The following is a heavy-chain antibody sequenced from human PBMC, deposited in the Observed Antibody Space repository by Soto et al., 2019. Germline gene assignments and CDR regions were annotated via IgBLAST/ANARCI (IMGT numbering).Heavy chain of an antibody. Sequence: PGGSLRLSCAASGFTFSSYWMSWVRQAPGKGLEWVANIKQDGSEKYYVDSVKGRFTISRDNAKNSLYLQMNSLRAEDTAVYYCARERARSWYSSSWDYYYYYGMDVWGQGTTVTVSS. J-gene: IGHJ6*02. CDR2: IKQDGSEK. D-gene: IGHD6-13*01. CDR1: GFTFSSYW. CDR3: ARERARSWYSSSWDYYYYYGMDV. V-gene: IGHV3-7*01.